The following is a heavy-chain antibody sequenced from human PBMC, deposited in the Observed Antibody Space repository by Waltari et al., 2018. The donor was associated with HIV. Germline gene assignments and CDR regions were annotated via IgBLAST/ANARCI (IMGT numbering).Heavy chain of an antibody. D-gene: IGHD3-10*01. Sequence: EVQLVESGGGLVQPGRSLRLSCAASGFTFDDYAMHWVRQVSGKGLEWGSCISWNSDSTGYADSVKGRFTISRDNAKTSLYLQMNSLRTEDTALYYCTKAESFFHPPDYWGQGTLVTVSS. CDR2: ISWNSDST. CDR3: TKAESFFHPPDY. CDR1: GFTFDDYA. V-gene: IGHV3-9*01. J-gene: IGHJ4*02.